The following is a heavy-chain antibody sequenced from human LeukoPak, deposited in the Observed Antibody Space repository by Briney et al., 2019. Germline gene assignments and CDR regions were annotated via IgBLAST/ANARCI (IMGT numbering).Heavy chain of an antibody. D-gene: IGHD1/OR15-1a*01. CDR2: IYPGDSDT. CDR1: GYSFTSYW. CDR3: GISAAPWNIDY. J-gene: IGHJ4*02. Sequence: GESLKISCKGSGYSFTSYWIGWVRQMPGKGLEWMGIIYPGDSDTRYSPSFQGQVTISADKSISTAYLQWSSLKASDTAMYYRGISAAPWNIDYWGQGTLVTVSS. V-gene: IGHV5-51*01.